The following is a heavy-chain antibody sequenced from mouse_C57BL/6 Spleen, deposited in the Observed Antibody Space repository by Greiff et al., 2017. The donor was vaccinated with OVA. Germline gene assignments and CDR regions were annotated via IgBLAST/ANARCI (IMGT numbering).Heavy chain of an antibody. CDR3: AREGFFTSTKVVARRDFDV. V-gene: IGHV1-78*01. J-gene: IGHJ1*03. Sequence: VQLQQSDAELVKPGASVKISCKVSGYTFTDHTIHWMKQRPEQGLEWIGYIYPRDGSTKYNEKFKGKATLTADKSSSTAYMQLNSLTSEDSAFDFCAREGFFTSTKVVARRDFDVWGTGTTVTVSS. CDR1: GYTFTDHT. D-gene: IGHD1-1*01. CDR2: IYPRDGST.